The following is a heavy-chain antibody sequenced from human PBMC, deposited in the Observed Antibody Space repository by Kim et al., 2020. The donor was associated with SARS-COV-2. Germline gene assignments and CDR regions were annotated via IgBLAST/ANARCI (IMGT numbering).Heavy chain of an antibody. V-gene: IGHV1-46*01. Sequence: ASVKVSCKASGYTFTSYYMHWVRQAPGQGLEWMGIINPSGGSTSYAQKFQGRVTMTRDTSTSTVYMELSSLRSEDTAVYCCAREKIKESAYYDFWSGYSNYYYYYMDVWGKGTTVTVSS. CDR3: AREKIKESAYYDFWSGYSNYYYYYMDV. J-gene: IGHJ6*03. CDR1: GYTFTSYY. CDR2: INPSGGST. D-gene: IGHD3-3*01.